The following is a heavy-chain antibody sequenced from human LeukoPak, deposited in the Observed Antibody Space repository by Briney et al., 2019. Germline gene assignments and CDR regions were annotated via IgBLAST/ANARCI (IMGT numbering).Heavy chain of an antibody. CDR1: GYTFTRYY. Sequence: ASVKVSCKASGYTFTRYYMHWVRQGPGQGLEWMGIIDPSGGSTSYAQKFQGRVTMTRDTSTSTVYMDLSGLRSEDTAVYYCARDKSGTTQGDFDYWGQGTLVTVSS. J-gene: IGHJ4*02. D-gene: IGHD1-1*01. CDR3: ARDKSGTTQGDFDY. CDR2: IDPSGGST. V-gene: IGHV1-46*01.